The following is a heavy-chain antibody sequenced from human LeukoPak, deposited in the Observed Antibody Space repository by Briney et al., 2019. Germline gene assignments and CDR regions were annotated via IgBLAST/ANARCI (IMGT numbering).Heavy chain of an antibody. D-gene: IGHD2-2*01. V-gene: IGHV4-38-2*02. CDR2: IYHSGST. CDR1: GYSISSSYY. J-gene: IGHJ5*02. Sequence: SETLSLTCAVSGYSISSSYYWGWIRQPPGKGLEWIGSIYHSGSTYYNPSLKSRVTISVDTSKNQFSLKLSSVTAADTAVYYCARDIVVPAASINWFDPWGQGTLVTVSS. CDR3: ARDIVVPAASINWFDP.